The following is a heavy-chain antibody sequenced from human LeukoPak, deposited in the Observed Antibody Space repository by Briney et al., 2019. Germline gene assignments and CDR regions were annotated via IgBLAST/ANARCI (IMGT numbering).Heavy chain of an antibody. CDR2: ISSSSSYI. Sequence: GGSLRLSCAASGFTFSSYSMNWVRQAPGKGLEWVSSISSSSSYIYYADSVKGRFAISRDNAKNSLYLQMNSLRAEDTAVYYCATTIAVAGIFDYWGQGTLVTVSS. D-gene: IGHD6-19*01. CDR1: GFTFSSYS. CDR3: ATTIAVAGIFDY. V-gene: IGHV3-21*01. J-gene: IGHJ4*02.